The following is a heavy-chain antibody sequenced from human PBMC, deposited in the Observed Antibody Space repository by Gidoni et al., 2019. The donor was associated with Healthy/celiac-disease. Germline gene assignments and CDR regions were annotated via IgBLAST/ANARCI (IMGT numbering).Heavy chain of an antibody. Sequence: EVQLVESGGGLVQPGGSLRLSCAASGFTVSSNYMSWVRQAPGKGLEWVSVIYSGGSTYYADSVKGRFTISRDNSKNTLYLQMNSLRAEDTAVYYCARGIHTVTTEYGMDVWGQGTTVTVSS. CDR2: IYSGGST. D-gene: IGHD4-17*01. V-gene: IGHV3-66*01. J-gene: IGHJ6*02. CDR3: ARGIHTVTTEYGMDV. CDR1: GFTVSSNY.